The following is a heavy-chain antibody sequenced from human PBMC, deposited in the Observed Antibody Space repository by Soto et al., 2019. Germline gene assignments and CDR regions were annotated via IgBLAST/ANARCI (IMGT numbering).Heavy chain of an antibody. V-gene: IGHV3-30*03. J-gene: IGHJ6*02. D-gene: IGHD3-3*01. CDR1: GFTFISYG. CDR2: ISYDGSNK. Sequence: GGSLRLSCAASGFTFISYGMHWVRQAPGKGLEWVAVISYDGSNKYYADSVKGRFTISRDNSKNTLYLQMNSLRAEDTAVYYCASGGPTYYDFWSGYYTVYGMDVWGQGTTVTVSS. CDR3: ASGGPTYYDFWSGYYTVYGMDV.